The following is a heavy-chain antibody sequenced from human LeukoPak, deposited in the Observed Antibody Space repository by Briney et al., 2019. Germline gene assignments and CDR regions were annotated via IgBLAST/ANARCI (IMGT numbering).Heavy chain of an antibody. V-gene: IGHV3-23*01. CDR1: GFTFSSYA. D-gene: IGHD5-18*01. Sequence: GGSLRLSCAASGFTFSSYAMSWVRQVPGKGLEWVSGLTGSGRTTYYADSVKGRFTISRENSKNTMYLPMSRLRAEDTAVYYCARYSSLERGGTHYFDYWGQGTLVTVSS. CDR3: ARYSSLERGGTHYFDY. CDR2: LTGSGRTT. J-gene: IGHJ4*02.